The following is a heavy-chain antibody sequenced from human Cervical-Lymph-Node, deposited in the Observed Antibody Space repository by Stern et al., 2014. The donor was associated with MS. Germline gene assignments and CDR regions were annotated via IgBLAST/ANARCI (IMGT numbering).Heavy chain of an antibody. D-gene: IGHD1-1*01. CDR1: SGSISDSY. J-gene: IGHJ6*02. CDR3: ARDEVRKGTTWMTPYLFYGMDV. V-gene: IGHV4-59*12. Sequence: QVQLQESGPGLVKPSETLSLICTVSSGSISDSYWSWIRQPPGKGLEWIGYISALGGTKYNPSLKSRVTISLDTSKSHTSLQLRSVTDADTAVYYCARDEVRKGTTWMTPYLFYGMDVWGQGTTVTVSS. CDR2: ISALGGT.